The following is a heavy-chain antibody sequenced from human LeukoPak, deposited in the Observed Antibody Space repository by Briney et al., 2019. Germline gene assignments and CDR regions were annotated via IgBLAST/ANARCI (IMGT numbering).Heavy chain of an antibody. CDR2: IWFDGTDK. V-gene: IGHV3-33*01. CDR1: GFTFSNYG. J-gene: IGHJ5*02. D-gene: IGHD2-15*01. CDR3: ARDLRPRAGLDWFDP. Sequence: GGSLRLSCAASGFTFSNYGMHWVRQAPGKGLEWVAVIWFDGTDKYYADSVKGRFTISRDNSKNKLYLRMNSLRAEDTGVYYCARDLRPRAGLDWFDPWGQGTLVTVSS.